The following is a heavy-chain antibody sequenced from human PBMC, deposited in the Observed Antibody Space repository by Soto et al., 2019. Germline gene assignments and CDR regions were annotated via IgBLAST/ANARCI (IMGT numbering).Heavy chain of an antibody. V-gene: IGHV2-5*01. CDR1: GFSLSPSGVG. J-gene: IGHJ4*02. CDR2: IYWNDDK. CDR3: ARWTLGGRYWSFDN. Sequence: QITLKESGPTLVKPTQTLTLTCIFSGFSLSPSGVGVGWIRQPPGQSLEWLGLIYWNDDKRYSPSVKTRLTITKDTSKNQVVLTMINMDPVDTATYFCARWTLGGRYWSFDNWGPGTLVTVSA. D-gene: IGHD1-26*01.